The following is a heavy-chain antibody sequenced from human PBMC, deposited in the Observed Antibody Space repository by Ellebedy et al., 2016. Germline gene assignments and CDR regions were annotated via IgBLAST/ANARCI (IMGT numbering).Heavy chain of an antibody. Sequence: ASVKVSCKASGYTFSSYYMHWVRQAPGQGLEWMGIINPSGGSTTYAQKFQGRVTMTTDTSTSTAYMELRSLRSDDTAVYYCARGKGLRPLTPWGQGTLVTVSS. CDR3: ARGKGLRPLTP. J-gene: IGHJ5*02. CDR2: INPSGGST. V-gene: IGHV1-46*01. CDR1: GYTFSSYY. D-gene: IGHD3-16*01.